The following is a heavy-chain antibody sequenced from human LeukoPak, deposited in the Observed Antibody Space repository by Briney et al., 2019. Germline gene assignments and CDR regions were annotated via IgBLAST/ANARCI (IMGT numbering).Heavy chain of an antibody. CDR2: ISGSGGST. V-gene: IGHV3-23*01. CDR1: GFTFSSYA. J-gene: IGHJ4*02. Sequence: GGSLRLSCAASGFTFSSYAMSWVRQAPGKGLEWVSAISGSGGSTYYADSVKGRFTISRDNSKKTLYLQMNSLRAEDTAVYYCAKDYCSSTSCLTDYWGQGTLVTVSS. CDR3: AKDYCSSTSCLTDY. D-gene: IGHD2-2*01.